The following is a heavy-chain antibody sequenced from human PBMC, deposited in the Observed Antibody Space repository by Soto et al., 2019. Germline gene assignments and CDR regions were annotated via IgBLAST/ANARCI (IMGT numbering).Heavy chain of an antibody. CDR2: ISSYNGDT. V-gene: IGHV1-18*01. J-gene: IGHJ6*02. Sequence: QVQLVQSGAEVKKPGASVKVSCKASGYTFTRSGISWVRQAPGQGPEWMGWISSYNGDTNYAQTFQGRVTMTTDTSTSTAYMEPRRLRSDDTAVYYCAREGVAPYYYYGMDVWGQGTPVTVSS. CDR1: GYTFTRSG. D-gene: IGHD5-12*01. CDR3: AREGVAPYYYYGMDV.